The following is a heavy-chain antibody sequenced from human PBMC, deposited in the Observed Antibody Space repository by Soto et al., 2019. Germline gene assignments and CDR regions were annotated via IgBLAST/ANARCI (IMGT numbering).Heavy chain of an antibody. V-gene: IGHV1-8*01. J-gene: IGHJ1*01. CDR1: GYTFTSYD. D-gene: IGHD3-22*01. CDR2: MNPNSGNT. Sequence: ASVKVSCKASGYTFTSYDINWVRQATGQGLEWMGWMNPNSGNTGYAQKFQGRVTMTRNTSISTAHMEMNSLRAEDTALYYCAREDESSGYAGTFQHWGQGTLVTVSS. CDR3: AREDESSGYAGTFQH.